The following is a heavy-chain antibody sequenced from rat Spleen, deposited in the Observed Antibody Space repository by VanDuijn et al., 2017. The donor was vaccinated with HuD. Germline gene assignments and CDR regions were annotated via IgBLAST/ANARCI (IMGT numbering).Heavy chain of an antibody. Sequence: EVQLVESDGGLVQPGRSLELSCTASGFTFSNYYMAWVRQAPTKGLEWVVTISYDGRNSYYGDSVKGRFTISRDNARSTLYLQMDSLRSEDTATYYCARHLYSVDVTGWFAYWGQGTLVTVSS. D-gene: IGHD1-1*01. V-gene: IGHV5-29*01. CDR2: ISYDGRNS. J-gene: IGHJ3*01. CDR3: ARHLYSVDVTGWFAY. CDR1: GFTFSNYY.